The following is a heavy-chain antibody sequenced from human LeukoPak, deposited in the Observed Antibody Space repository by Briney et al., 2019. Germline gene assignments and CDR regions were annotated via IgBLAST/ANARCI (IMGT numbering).Heavy chain of an antibody. CDR3: ARGIAAAGTPLEFDY. CDR2: MNPNSGNT. V-gene: IGHV1-8*01. CDR1: GCTFTSYD. J-gene: IGHJ4*02. D-gene: IGHD6-13*01. Sequence: ASVKVSCKASGCTFTSYDINWVRQATGQGLEWMGWMNPNSGNTGYAQKFQGRVTMTRNTYISTAYMELSSLRSEDTAVYYCARGIAAAGTPLEFDYWGQGTLVTVSS.